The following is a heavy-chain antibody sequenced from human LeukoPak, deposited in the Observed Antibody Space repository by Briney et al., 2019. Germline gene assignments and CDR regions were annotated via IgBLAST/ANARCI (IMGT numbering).Heavy chain of an antibody. CDR2: IGGSDTLV. Sequence: PGGSLRLSCGASEFNVNDYYMSWVRQVAGKGQERISDIGGSDTLVAYDGFVEVRFTISRDIANNSLFLQMNSLRADDTAVYYCARELVAGTFDHWGQGILVTGSS. CDR1: EFNVNDYY. CDR3: ARELVAGTFDH. J-gene: IGHJ4*02. D-gene: IGHD1-7*01. V-gene: IGHV3-11*01.